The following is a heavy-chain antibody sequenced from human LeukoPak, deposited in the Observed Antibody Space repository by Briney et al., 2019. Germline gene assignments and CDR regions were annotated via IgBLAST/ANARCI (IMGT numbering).Heavy chain of an antibody. D-gene: IGHD2-15*01. Sequence: PGRSLRLSCAASGFTFSSYGMHWVRQAPGKGLEWVAVISYDGSNKYYAGSVKGRFTISRDNSKNTLYLQMNSLRAEDTAVYYCAKDGRYCSGGSCYSPGNYWGQGTLVTVSS. CDR3: AKDGRYCSGGSCYSPGNY. J-gene: IGHJ4*02. V-gene: IGHV3-30*18. CDR1: GFTFSSYG. CDR2: ISYDGSNK.